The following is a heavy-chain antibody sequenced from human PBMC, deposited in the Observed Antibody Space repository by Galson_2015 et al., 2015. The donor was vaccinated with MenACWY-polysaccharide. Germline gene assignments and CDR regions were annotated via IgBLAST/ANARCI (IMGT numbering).Heavy chain of an antibody. CDR1: GLKFGGSG. J-gene: IGHJ3*01. CDR3: AREGSRIVFHAFDV. CDR2: IQYDGSQK. D-gene: IGHD3-10*02. V-gene: IGHV3-33*01. Sequence: SLRLSCAASGLKFGGSGMHWVRQAPGKGLEWVAVIQYDGSQKQYIDSVKGRFTISRDNSKNTLYLEMNSLRAEDTALYYCAREGSRIVFHAFDVWGQGTIVIVSS.